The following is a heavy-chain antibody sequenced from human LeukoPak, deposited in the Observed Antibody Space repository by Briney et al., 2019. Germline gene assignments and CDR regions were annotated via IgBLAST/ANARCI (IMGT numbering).Heavy chain of an antibody. CDR1: AFTFSNYG. CDR2: IQYDGSNK. D-gene: IGHD2-8*01. Sequence: PGGSLRLSCAASAFTFSNYGMHWVRQAPGKGLEWVAYIQYDGSNKYYTDSVEGRFTISRDNSKNTLSLQMNSLRAEDTAVYYCAKDRCSNGIGCYYYYMDVWGKGTTVTISS. CDR3: AKDRCSNGIGCYYYYMDV. J-gene: IGHJ6*03. V-gene: IGHV3-30*02.